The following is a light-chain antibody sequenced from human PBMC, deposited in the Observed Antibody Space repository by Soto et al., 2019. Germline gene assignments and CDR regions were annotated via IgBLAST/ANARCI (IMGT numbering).Light chain of an antibody. CDR2: EVT. V-gene: IGLV2-14*01. J-gene: IGLJ1*01. CDR3: SSYTTSAPYV. Sequence: QSGLTQPAAVSGSPGQSITISCTGTSSDVGAYNFVSWYQHHPGRAPKLIIYEVTIRPSGVSNRFSGSTAGNTASLTISGLQAEDEADYYCSSYTTSAPYVFGSGTKVTVL. CDR1: SSDVGAYNF.